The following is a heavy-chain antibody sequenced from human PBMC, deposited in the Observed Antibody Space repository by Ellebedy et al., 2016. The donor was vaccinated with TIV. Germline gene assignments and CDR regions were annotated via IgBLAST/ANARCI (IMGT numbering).Heavy chain of an antibody. D-gene: IGHD4-17*01. Sequence: GESLKISCAASGFSVSRNYMNWVRQAPGKGLEWVSVLHSGGDTYYADSVKGRFTTSKHILKNTLYLQMSSLRAEDTAVYYCVRDPYGADDGWYFDPWGRGTPVTVSS. V-gene: IGHV3-53*01. CDR2: LHSGGDT. CDR3: VRDPYGADDGWYFDP. J-gene: IGHJ2*01. CDR1: GFSVSRNY.